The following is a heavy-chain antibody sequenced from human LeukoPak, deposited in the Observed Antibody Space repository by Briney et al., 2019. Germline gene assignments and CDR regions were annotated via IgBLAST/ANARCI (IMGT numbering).Heavy chain of an antibody. CDR3: ARASIIYYYDSSGYWVY. CDR2: INPSGGST. J-gene: IGHJ4*02. CDR1: GYTFTSYY. D-gene: IGHD3-22*01. Sequence: ASVKVSCKASGYTFTSYYMHWVRQAPGQGLEWMGIINPSGGSTSYAQKFQGRVTMTRDTSASTAYMELSNLRSEDTAVYYCARASIIYYYDSSGYWVYWGQGTLVTVSS. V-gene: IGHV1-46*01.